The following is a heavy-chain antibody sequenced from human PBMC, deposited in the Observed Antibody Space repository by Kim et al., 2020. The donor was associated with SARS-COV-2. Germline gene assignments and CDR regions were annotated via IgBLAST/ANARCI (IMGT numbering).Heavy chain of an antibody. V-gene: IGHV3-30*02. J-gene: IGHJ4*02. Sequence: ANAVKGRFTIARDKSKNTLYLQMNSLRAEDTAVYYCAKDQDSSGWYVVDYWGQGTLVTVSS. CDR3: AKDQDSSGWYVVDY. D-gene: IGHD6-19*01.